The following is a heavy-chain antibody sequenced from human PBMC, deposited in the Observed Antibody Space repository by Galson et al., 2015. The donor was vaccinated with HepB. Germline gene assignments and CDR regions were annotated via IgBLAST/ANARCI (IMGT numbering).Heavy chain of an antibody. V-gene: IGHV3-48*02. D-gene: IGHD3-22*01. J-gene: IGHJ4*02. Sequence: SLRLSCAASGFTFSSYSMNWVRQAPGKGLEWVSYISSSSSTIYYADSVKGRFTISRDNAKNSLYLQMNSLRDEDTAVYYCATYYYDSRNPPIWGQGTLVTVSS. CDR1: GFTFSSYS. CDR3: ATYYYDSRNPPI. CDR2: ISSSSSTI.